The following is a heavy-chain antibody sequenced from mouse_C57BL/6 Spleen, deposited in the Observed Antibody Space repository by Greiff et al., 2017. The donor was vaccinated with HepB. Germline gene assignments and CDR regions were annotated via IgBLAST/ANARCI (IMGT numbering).Heavy chain of an antibody. CDR3: ARGYYGSREGYFDV. J-gene: IGHJ1*03. CDR1: GYTFTSST. V-gene: IGHV1-4*01. CDR2: INPSSGYT. Sequence: QVQLQQSGAELARPGASVKMSCKASGYTFTSSTMHWVKQRPGQGLEWIGYINPSSGYTKYTQKFKDKATLTADKSSSTAYMQLSSLTSEDSAVYYCARGYYGSREGYFDVWGTGTTVTVSS. D-gene: IGHD1-1*01.